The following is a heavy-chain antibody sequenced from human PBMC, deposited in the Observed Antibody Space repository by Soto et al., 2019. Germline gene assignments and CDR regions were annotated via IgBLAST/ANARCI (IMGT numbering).Heavy chain of an antibody. CDR2: IYYSGST. J-gene: IGHJ3*02. CDR3: ARPLSYCGGDCYSNAFDI. CDR1: GGSIISSSYY. Sequence: PSETLSLTCTVSGGSIISSSYYFFGIRERPWNGLEWIGSIYYSGSTYYNPSLKSRVTISVDTSKNQFSLKLSSVTAADTAVYYCARPLSYCGGDCYSNAFDIWGQGTMVTVSS. D-gene: IGHD2-21*02. V-gene: IGHV4-39*01.